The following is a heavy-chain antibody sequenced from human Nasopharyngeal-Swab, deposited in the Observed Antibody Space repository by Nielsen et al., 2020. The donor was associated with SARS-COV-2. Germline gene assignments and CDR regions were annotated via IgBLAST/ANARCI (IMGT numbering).Heavy chain of an antibody. CDR1: GFTFSGYS. CDR2: ISSSSTTI. J-gene: IGHJ4*02. V-gene: IGHV3-48*02. Sequence: GGSLRLSCAASGFTFSGYSMNWVRQAPGKGLEWVSYISSSSTTIYYADSVKGRFTISRDNAKNSLYLQMNSLRDEDTAVYYCARFISSWYGVGDYWGQGTLVTVSS. CDR3: ARFISSWYGVGDY. D-gene: IGHD6-13*01.